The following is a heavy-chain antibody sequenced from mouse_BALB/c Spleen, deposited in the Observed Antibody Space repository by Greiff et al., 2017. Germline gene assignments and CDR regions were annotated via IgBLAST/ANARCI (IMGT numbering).Heavy chain of an antibody. CDR3: ARLYYDYDWFAY. D-gene: IGHD2-4*01. CDR2: INSNGGST. J-gene: IGHJ3*01. CDR1: GFTFSSYG. Sequence: EVKVVESGGGLVQPGGSLKLSCAASGFTFSSYGMSWVRQTPDKRLELVATINSNGGSTYYPDSVKGRFTISRDDAKNTLYLQMSSLKSEDTAMYYCARLYYDYDWFAYWGQGTLVTVSA. V-gene: IGHV5-6-3*01.